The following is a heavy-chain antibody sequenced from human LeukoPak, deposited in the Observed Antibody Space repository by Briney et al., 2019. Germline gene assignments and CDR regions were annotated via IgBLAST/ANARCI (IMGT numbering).Heavy chain of an antibody. J-gene: IGHJ4*02. Sequence: PGRSLRLSCAASGFTFSTYVMHWVRQAPGKGLEYVSGISSNGGSTYYADSVKGRFTISRDNSKNTLYLQVSSLRPEDTAVYYCVNQISGWVYWGQGTLVTVSS. V-gene: IGHV3-64D*06. CDR1: GFTFSTYV. CDR3: VNQISGWVY. D-gene: IGHD6-19*01. CDR2: ISSNGGST.